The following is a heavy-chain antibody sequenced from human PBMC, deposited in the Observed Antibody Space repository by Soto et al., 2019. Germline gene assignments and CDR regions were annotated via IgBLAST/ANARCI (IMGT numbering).Heavy chain of an antibody. CDR3: ARELGVGASRGTFHH. Sequence: QVQLVESGGGVVQPGRSLRLSCVASGFTFSSYAMHWVRQAPGKGLNWMAVISYTGSNEYYADSVKGRFTISRDNSKNTLYLQMNSLRVEDTAVYFCARELGVGASRGTFHHWGQGTLVTVSS. D-gene: IGHD1-26*01. V-gene: IGHV3-30-3*01. CDR1: GFTFSSYA. CDR2: ISYTGSNE. J-gene: IGHJ4*02.